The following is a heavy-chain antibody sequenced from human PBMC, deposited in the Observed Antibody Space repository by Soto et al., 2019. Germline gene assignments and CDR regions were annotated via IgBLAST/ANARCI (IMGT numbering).Heavy chain of an antibody. J-gene: IGHJ5*02. CDR1: GYTFTSYD. CDR2: MNPNSGNT. D-gene: IGHD6-13*01. Sequence: ASVKVSCKASGYTFTSYDINWVRQATGQGLEWMGWMNPNSGNTGYAQKFQGRVTMTRNTSISTAYMELSSLRSEDTAVYYCARGSAAGTWFDPWGQGTLVTVSS. CDR3: ARGSAAGTWFDP. V-gene: IGHV1-8*01.